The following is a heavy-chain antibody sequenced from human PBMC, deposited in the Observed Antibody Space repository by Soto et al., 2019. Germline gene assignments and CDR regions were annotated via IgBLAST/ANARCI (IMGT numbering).Heavy chain of an antibody. CDR2: IIPILGIA. J-gene: IGHJ6*02. V-gene: IGHV1-69*02. CDR1: GGTFSSYT. D-gene: IGHD3-10*01. CDR3: ARFRGSYGMDV. Sequence: QVQLVQSGAEVKKPGSSVKVSCKGSGGTFSSYTISWVRQAPGQGLEWMGRIIPILGIANHAQKFQGRVTITADKSTSTAYMELSSLSSEDTAVYYCARFRGSYGMDVWGPGTTVTVSS.